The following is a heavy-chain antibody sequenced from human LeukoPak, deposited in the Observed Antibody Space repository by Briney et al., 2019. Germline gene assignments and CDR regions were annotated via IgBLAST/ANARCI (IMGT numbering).Heavy chain of an antibody. CDR1: GFTFSSYA. V-gene: IGHV3-30-3*01. J-gene: IGHJ6*02. D-gene: IGHD6-13*01. CDR3: ARVGSTKYSSSWYSGWTYYYYYGMDV. Sequence: GGSLRLSCAASGFTFSSYAMYWVRQAPGKGLEWVAVISYDGSNKYYADSVKGRFTISRDNSKNTLYLQMNSLRAEDTAVYYCARVGSTKYSSSWYSGWTYYYYYGMDVWGQGTTVTVSS. CDR2: ISYDGSNK.